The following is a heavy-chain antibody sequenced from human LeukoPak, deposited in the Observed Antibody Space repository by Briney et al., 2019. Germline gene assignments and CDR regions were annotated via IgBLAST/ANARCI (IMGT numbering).Heavy chain of an antibody. D-gene: IGHD2-2*02. V-gene: IGHV4-38-2*01. Sequence: HPSETLSLTCAVSGYSISSGSYWGWIRQPPGKGLEWIGNIYHSGSTYKNPSLKNRVTISLDTSNNHFSLSLSSVTAADTAMYYCARLSGAPIRHPIYHFDCWGQGTLVTVSA. CDR2: IYHSGST. J-gene: IGHJ4*02. CDR1: GYSISSGSY. CDR3: ARLSGAPIRHPIYHFDC.